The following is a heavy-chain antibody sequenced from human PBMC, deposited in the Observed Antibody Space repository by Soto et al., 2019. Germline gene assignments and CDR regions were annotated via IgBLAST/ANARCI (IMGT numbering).Heavy chain of an antibody. Sequence: GGSLRLSCAASGFTFSSYWMHWVRQAPGKGLEWVSAISGSGGSTYYADSVKGRFTISRDNSKNTLYLQMNSLRAEDTAVYYCAKILPYFDWLFSLDYWGQGTLVTVSS. D-gene: IGHD3-9*01. CDR2: ISGSGGST. CDR3: AKILPYFDWLFSLDY. CDR1: GFTFSSYW. J-gene: IGHJ4*02. V-gene: IGHV3-23*01.